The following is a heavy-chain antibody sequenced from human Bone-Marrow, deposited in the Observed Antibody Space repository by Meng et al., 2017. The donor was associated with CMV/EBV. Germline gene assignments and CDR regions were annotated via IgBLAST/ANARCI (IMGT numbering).Heavy chain of an antibody. CDR2: INHSGST. J-gene: IGHJ4*02. CDR1: GGSISSSSYY. D-gene: IGHD3-22*01. CDR3: ARITMIVVVPYYFDY. V-gene: IGHV4-39*07. Sequence: SETLSLTCTVSGGSISSSSYYWGWIRQPPGKGLEWIGEINHSGSTNYNPSLKSRVTISVDTYKNQFSLKLSSVTAADTAVYYCARITMIVVVPYYFDYWGQGTLVTVSS.